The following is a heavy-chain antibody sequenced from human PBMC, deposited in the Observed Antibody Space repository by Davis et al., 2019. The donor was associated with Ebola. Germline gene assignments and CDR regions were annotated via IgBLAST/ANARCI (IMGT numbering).Heavy chain of an antibody. V-gene: IGHV4-59*01. CDR1: GGSMTRYH. CDR2: IYYSGST. CDR3: ASVDYADHEFDN. D-gene: IGHD4/OR15-4a*01. Sequence: PSETLSLTCTVSGGSMTRYHWNWIRQPPGQGLEWIGYIYYSGSTNYNPSPKSRVTISIDTSNSQFSLRLTSVTAADTAVYYCASVDYADHEFDNWGQGTLVTVSS. J-gene: IGHJ4*02.